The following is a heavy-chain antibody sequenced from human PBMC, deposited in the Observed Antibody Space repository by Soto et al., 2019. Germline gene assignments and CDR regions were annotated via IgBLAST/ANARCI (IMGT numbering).Heavy chain of an antibody. V-gene: IGHV3-30-3*01. CDR2: ISYDGSNK. Sequence: GGSLRLSCAASGFTFSSYAMHWVRQAPGKGLEWVAVISYDGSNKYYADSVKGRFTISRDNSKSTLYLQMNSLRAEDTAVYYCASPRNQFTIFGVVLYYWGQGTLVTVS. D-gene: IGHD3-3*01. J-gene: IGHJ4*02. CDR1: GFTFSSYA. CDR3: ASPRNQFTIFGVVLYY.